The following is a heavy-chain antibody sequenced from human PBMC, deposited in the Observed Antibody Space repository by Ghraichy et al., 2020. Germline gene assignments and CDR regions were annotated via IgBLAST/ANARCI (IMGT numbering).Heavy chain of an antibody. D-gene: IGHD3-10*01. J-gene: IGHJ3*01. CDR1: GYFFIASY. CDR2: INPNSGDT. Sequence: ASVKVSCKASGYFFIASYIQWVRQSPGQGLESMGWINPNSGDTNYAQKFQGRVTMTRDTSISTAYMELSRLRSDDTAVYYCARVSHRGPLWGQGTMVTVSS. V-gene: IGHV1-2*02. CDR3: ARVSHRGPL.